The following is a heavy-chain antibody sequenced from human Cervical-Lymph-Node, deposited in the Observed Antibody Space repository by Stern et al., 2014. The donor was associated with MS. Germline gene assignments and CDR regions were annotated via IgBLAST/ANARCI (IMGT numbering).Heavy chain of an antibody. CDR3: ARGQYCSSTSCYGYYYYYGMDV. Sequence: VQLVESGPGLVKPSQTLSLTCTVSGGSISSGSYYWSWIRQPAGKGLEWIGRIYTSGSTNYNPSLKSRVTIPVDTSKTQFSLKLSSGTAADTAVYYCARGQYCSSTSCYGYYYYYGMDVWGQGTTVTVSS. V-gene: IGHV4-61*02. J-gene: IGHJ6*02. CDR2: IYTSGST. D-gene: IGHD2-2*01. CDR1: GGSISSGSYY.